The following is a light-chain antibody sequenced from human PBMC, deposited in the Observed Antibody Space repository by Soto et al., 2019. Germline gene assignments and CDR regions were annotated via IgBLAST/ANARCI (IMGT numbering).Light chain of an antibody. CDR2: KPS. Sequence: DIPLTQSPSTLSASVGDRVTITCRASQSISLWVAWYQQKPGKAPNLLLYKPSSLELGVSSRFSGSGSGTEFTLTISRLQPDDFETYHCQHYKDASWTFGQGTKVEV. V-gene: IGKV1-5*03. J-gene: IGKJ1*01. CDR3: QHYKDASWT. CDR1: QSISLW.